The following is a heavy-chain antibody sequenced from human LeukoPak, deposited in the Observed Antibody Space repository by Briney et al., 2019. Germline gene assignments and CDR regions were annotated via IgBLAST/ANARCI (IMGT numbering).Heavy chain of an antibody. Sequence: SQTLSLTCAISGDRVSTNNAAWSWIRQSPSRGLEWLGRTYYRSKWYNYYAGSVKSRIIFNPDTSKNQFSLQLNSVTPEDTAVYYRAREKVVIAATHFYGMDVWGQGTTVTVSS. CDR3: AREKVVIAATHFYGMDV. D-gene: IGHD2-15*01. CDR2: TYYRSKWYN. J-gene: IGHJ6*02. CDR1: GDRVSTNNAA. V-gene: IGHV6-1*01.